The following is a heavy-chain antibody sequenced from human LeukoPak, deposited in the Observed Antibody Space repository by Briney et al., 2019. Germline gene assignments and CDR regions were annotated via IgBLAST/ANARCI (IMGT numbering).Heavy chain of an antibody. D-gene: IGHD6-13*01. J-gene: IGHJ4*02. Sequence: PSETLSLTCTVSGGPISSYYWSWIRQPPGKGLEWIGYIYYSGSTNYNPSLKSRVTISVDTSKNQFSLKLSSVTAADTAVYYCARGREQQLVNYWGQGTLVTVSS. V-gene: IGHV4-59*01. CDR3: ARGREQQLVNY. CDR1: GGPISSYY. CDR2: IYYSGST.